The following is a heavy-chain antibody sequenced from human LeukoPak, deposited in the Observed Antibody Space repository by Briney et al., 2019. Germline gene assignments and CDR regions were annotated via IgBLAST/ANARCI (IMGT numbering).Heavy chain of an antibody. Sequence: GGSLRLSCAASGFTFSNYSMNWVRQAPGKGLEWVSYISSSSSTIYYADFVKGRFTISRDNAKNSLYLQMDSLRAEDTAVYYCAGTNYYASSGYYSSFDYWGQGTLVTVSS. CDR1: GFTFSNYS. D-gene: IGHD3-22*01. V-gene: IGHV3-48*01. J-gene: IGHJ4*02. CDR2: ISSSSSTI. CDR3: AGTNYYASSGYYSSFDY.